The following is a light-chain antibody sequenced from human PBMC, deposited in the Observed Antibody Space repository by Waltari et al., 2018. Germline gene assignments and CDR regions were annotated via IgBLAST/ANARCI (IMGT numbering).Light chain of an antibody. Sequence: QSALTQPAPVSGSPGQSITISCTGISSAVGTYKFFSWYQQHPGKAPKLMIYEINQRPSGISNRFSGSKFGNTAVLTISGLQTDDEADYYCCSYVTGDTWVFGGGTRVAVL. V-gene: IGLV2-23*02. CDR2: EIN. J-gene: IGLJ3*02. CDR1: SSAVGTYKF. CDR3: CSYVTGDTWV.